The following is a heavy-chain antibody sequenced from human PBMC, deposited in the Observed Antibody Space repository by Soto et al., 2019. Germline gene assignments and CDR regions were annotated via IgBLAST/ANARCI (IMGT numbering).Heavy chain of an antibody. CDR2: IYYSGTT. D-gene: IGHD4-17*01. J-gene: IGHJ4*02. CDR3: ARVEDYGDYFDY. Sequence: QVQLQESGPGLVKPSETLSLTCTVSGGSVRSGSYYWSWIRQPPGKGLEWIGYIYYSGTTNYNPSLKSRVTISVDTSKNQFSLKLSSVTAADTAVYYCARVEDYGDYFDYWGQGTLVTVSS. CDR1: GGSVRSGSYY. V-gene: IGHV4-61*01.